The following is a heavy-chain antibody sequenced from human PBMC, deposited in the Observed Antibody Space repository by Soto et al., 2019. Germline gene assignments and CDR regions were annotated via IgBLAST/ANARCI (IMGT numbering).Heavy chain of an antibody. CDR1: GYSFTSYW. J-gene: IGHJ6*02. D-gene: IGHD1-1*01. CDR2: IYPGNSDT. CDR3: ARQGRNHWNDITPYYYYGMDV. V-gene: IGHV5-51*01. Sequence: GESLKISCKGSGYSFTSYWIGWVRQMPGKGLEWMGIIYPGNSDTRYSPSFQGQVTISADKSISTAYLQWSSLKASDTAMYYCARQGRNHWNDITPYYYYGMDVWGQGTTVTVSS.